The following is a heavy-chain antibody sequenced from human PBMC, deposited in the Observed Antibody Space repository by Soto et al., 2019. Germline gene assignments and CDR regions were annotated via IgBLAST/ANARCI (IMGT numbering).Heavy chain of an antibody. Sequence: GGSLRLSCAASGFIFSDYEINWVRQAPGKGLEWVSYISGSGLTIYYADSVKGRFTISRDNDKNSLYLQMNSLGVEDTAVYYCARGPYRNTYNWFDSWGQGTLVTVSS. V-gene: IGHV3-48*03. J-gene: IGHJ5*02. CDR3: ARGPYRNTYNWFDS. CDR2: ISGSGLTI. CDR1: GFIFSDYE. D-gene: IGHD5-12*01.